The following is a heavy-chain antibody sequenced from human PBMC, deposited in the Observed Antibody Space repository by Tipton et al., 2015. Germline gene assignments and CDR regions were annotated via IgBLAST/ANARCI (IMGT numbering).Heavy chain of an antibody. CDR2: IIPVFGRP. D-gene: IGHD3-22*01. CDR1: GGTFSSYA. V-gene: IGHV1-69*01. J-gene: IGHJ3*01. CDR3: TRSMILAAIQDF. Sequence: QVQLVQSGAEVKKPGSSVNVSCKASGGTFSSYAINWLRQVPGQGLEWMGGIIPVFGRPNYAQKFQGRVTITADESTTTAYMELTRLRSDDTAVYYCTRSMILAAIQDFWGQGTFVTVSS.